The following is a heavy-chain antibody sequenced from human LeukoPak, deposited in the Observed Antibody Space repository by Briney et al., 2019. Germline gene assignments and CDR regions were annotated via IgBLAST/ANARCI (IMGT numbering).Heavy chain of an antibody. D-gene: IGHD3-10*01. CDR2: ISYDGSNK. V-gene: IGHV3-30*18. Sequence: GGSLRLSCAASGFTFSSYGMHWVRQAPGKGLEWVAVISYDGSNKYYADSVKGRFTISRENSKNTLHLQMNSLRAEDTAVYYCAKDHYYYGSGIYFMHYFDYWGQGTLATVSS. CDR1: GFTFSSYG. CDR3: AKDHYYYGSGIYFMHYFDY. J-gene: IGHJ4*02.